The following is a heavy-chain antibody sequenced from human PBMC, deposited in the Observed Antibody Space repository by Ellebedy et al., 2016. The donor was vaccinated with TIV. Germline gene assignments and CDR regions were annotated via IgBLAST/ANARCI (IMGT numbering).Heavy chain of an antibody. CDR2: MSSSTGDT. V-gene: IGHV3-48*02. CDR3: AREGRDGYNPYFDY. Sequence: GGSLRLSCAASGFTFSIYSMAWVRQAPGKGLEWVSYMSSSTGDTYYTDSVKGRFTISRVNVENSLHLQMNSLRHEDTAVYYCAREGRDGYNPYFDYWGQGILVTVSS. J-gene: IGHJ4*02. D-gene: IGHD5-24*01. CDR1: GFTFSIYS.